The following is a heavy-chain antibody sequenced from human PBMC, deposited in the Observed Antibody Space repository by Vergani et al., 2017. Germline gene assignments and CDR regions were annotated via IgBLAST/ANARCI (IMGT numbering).Heavy chain of an antibody. CDR2: IYWDDDK. D-gene: IGHD4-11*01. V-gene: IGHV2-5*02. CDR1: GFSLSTSGVG. CDR3: ARFRTTLDAFDI. Sequence: QITLRESGPTLVKPTQTLTLTCTFSGFSLSTSGVGVGWIRQPPGKALEWLALIYWDDDKRYSPSLKSRLTITKDTSKNQVVLTMTNMDPVDTATYYCARFRTTLDAFDIWGQGTMVTVSS. J-gene: IGHJ3*02.